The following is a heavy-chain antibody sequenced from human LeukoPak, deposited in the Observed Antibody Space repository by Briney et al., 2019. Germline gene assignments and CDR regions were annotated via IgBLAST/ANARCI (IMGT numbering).Heavy chain of an antibody. Sequence: SETLSLTCTVSGGSISSSSYYWGWIRQPPGKGLEWIGSIYYSGSTYYNPSLKSRVTISVDTSKNQFSLKLSSVTAADTAVFYCARAARYQYYYGSGSYYNVRTFDAFDIWGQGTMVTVSS. V-gene: IGHV4-39*07. CDR2: IYYSGST. CDR3: ARAARYQYYYGSGSYYNVRTFDAFDI. CDR1: GGSISSSSYY. D-gene: IGHD3-10*01. J-gene: IGHJ3*02.